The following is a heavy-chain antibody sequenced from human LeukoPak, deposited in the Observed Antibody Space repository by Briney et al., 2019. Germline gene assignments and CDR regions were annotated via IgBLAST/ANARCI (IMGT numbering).Heavy chain of an antibody. J-gene: IGHJ4*02. V-gene: IGHV3-23*01. CDR1: GFTFSSYA. CDR2: ISCSGGST. Sequence: PGGSLRLSCAASGFTFSSYAMSWVRQAPGKGLEWVSAISCSGGSTYYADSVKGRFTISRDNSKNTLYLQMNSLRAEDTAVYYCAKDLGVVIAIYFDYWGQGTLVTVSS. D-gene: IGHD2-21*01. CDR3: AKDLGVVIAIYFDY.